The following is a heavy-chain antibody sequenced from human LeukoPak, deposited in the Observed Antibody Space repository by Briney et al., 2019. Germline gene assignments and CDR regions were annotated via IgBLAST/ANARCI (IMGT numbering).Heavy chain of an antibody. CDR3: AKGDLSGGTFYFDY. D-gene: IGHD2-15*01. CDR2: ISGSGAGT. J-gene: IGHJ4*02. Sequence: PGGSLRLSRAASGFTFSSYGMHWVRQAPGKGLEWVSAISGSGAGTYYADSVKGRFTISRDNSKDTLYLQMNSLRVEDTAVYYCAKGDLSGGTFYFDYWGQGTLVSVSS. CDR1: GFTFSSYG. V-gene: IGHV3-23*01.